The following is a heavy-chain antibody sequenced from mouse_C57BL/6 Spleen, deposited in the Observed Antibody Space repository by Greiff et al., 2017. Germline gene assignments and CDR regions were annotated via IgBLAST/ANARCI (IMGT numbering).Heavy chain of an antibody. J-gene: IGHJ1*03. Sequence: QVQLQQPGAELVKPGASVKLSCKASGYTFTSYWMQWVKQRPGQGLEWIGEIDPSDSYTNYNQKFKGKATLTVDTSSSTAYMQLSSLTSEDSAVYYCARNYYGSSDRYFDVWGTGTTVTVSS. CDR3: ARNYYGSSDRYFDV. D-gene: IGHD1-1*01. CDR2: IDPSDSYT. V-gene: IGHV1-50*01. CDR1: GYTFTSYW.